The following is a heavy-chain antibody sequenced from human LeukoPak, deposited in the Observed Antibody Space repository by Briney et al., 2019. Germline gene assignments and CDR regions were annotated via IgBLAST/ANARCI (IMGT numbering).Heavy chain of an antibody. CDR1: GFTFSTYA. D-gene: IGHD3-22*01. J-gene: IGHJ4*02. CDR2: VGAGGGDT. CDR3: AKYYYSDSSGPVFNY. V-gene: IGHV3-23*01. Sequence: GGSLRLSCAASGFTFSTYAMSWVRQAPGKGLEWVSTVGAGGGDTYYADSVKGRFAISRDNSKSTLYLQMNDLRAEDTAIYYYAKYYYSDSSGPVFNYWGQGTLATVSS.